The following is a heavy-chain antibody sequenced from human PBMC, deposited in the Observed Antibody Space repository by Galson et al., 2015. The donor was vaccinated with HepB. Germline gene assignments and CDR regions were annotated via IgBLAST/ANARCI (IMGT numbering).Heavy chain of an antibody. D-gene: IGHD2-2*02. J-gene: IGHJ4*02. CDR1: GFTFSSYA. CDR2: ISYDGSNK. V-gene: IGHV3-30-3*01. CDR3: ARGLPTVVVPAAISPNHLYFDY. Sequence: SLRLSCAASGFTFSSYAMHWVRQAPGKGLEWVAVISYDGSNKYYADSVKGRFTISRDNSKNTLYLQMNSLRAEDTAVYYCARGLPTVVVPAAISPNHLYFDYWGQGTLVTVSS.